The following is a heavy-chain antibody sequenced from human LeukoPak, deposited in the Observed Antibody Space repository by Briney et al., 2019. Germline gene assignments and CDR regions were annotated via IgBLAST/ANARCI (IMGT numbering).Heavy chain of an antibody. CDR3: ATAHSDVDQRLVDY. CDR2: FDPEDGET. V-gene: IGHV1-24*01. D-gene: IGHD2-2*01. J-gene: IGHJ4*02. Sequence: ASVKVSCKVSGYTLTELSVHWVRQAPGKGLEWMGGFDPEDGETIYAQKFQGRVTMTEDTSTDTAYMELSSLRSEDTAVYYCATAHSDVDQRLVDYWGQGTLVTVSS. CDR1: GYTLTELS.